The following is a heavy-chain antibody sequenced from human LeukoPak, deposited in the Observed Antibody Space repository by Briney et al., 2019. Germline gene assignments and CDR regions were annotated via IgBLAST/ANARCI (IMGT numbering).Heavy chain of an antibody. V-gene: IGHV1-69*05. CDR1: GGTFSSYA. CDR2: IIPIFGTA. D-gene: IGHD3-22*01. Sequence: RASVKVSCKASGGTFSSYAISWVRQAPGQGLEWMGRIIPIFGTANYAKKFQGRVTITTDESTSTAYMELSSLRSEDTAVYYCARVLDSSGYLNWFDPWGQGTLVTVSS. CDR3: ARVLDSSGYLNWFDP. J-gene: IGHJ5*02.